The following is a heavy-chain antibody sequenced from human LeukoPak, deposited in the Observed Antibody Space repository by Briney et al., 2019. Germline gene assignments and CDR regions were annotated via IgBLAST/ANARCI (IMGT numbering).Heavy chain of an antibody. V-gene: IGHV1-18*01. D-gene: IGHD2-21*01. CDR1: GYTFVDYG. Sequence: ASVKVSCKASGYTFVDYGISWVRQAPGQGLEWMGWISADIGNTNYAQKFQGRVTMTRDRSTSTGYMELTSLTSDDTAVYYCARDRLGYCGYGSCLLFDNCGQGTLVTVSS. CDR2: ISADIGNT. CDR3: ARDRLGYCGYGSCLLFDN. J-gene: IGHJ4*02.